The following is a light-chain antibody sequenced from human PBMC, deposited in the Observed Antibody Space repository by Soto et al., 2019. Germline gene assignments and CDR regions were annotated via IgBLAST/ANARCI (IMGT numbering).Light chain of an antibody. CDR3: SSYTSSSTPVV. Sequence: ALTQPASVSGSREQSITISCTGTSSDVGGYNYVSWYQQHPGKAPKLMIYDVSNRPSGVSNRFSGSKSGNTASLTISGLQAEDEADYYCSSYTSSSTPVVFGGGTKLTVL. J-gene: IGLJ2*01. CDR2: DVS. V-gene: IGLV2-14*01. CDR1: SSDVGGYNY.